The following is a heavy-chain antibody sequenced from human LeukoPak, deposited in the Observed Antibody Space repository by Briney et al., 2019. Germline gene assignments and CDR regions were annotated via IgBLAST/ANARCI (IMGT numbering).Heavy chain of an antibody. CDR2: IYYSGST. Sequence: SETLSLTCTVSGGSISSSSYYWGWIRQPPGKGLEWIGSIYYSGSTYYNPSLKSRVTISVDTSKNQFSLKLSSVTAADTAVYYCATEGPYGSGSYYPTTTPDYWGQGTLVTVSS. D-gene: IGHD3-10*01. J-gene: IGHJ4*02. V-gene: IGHV4-39*01. CDR1: GGSISSSSYY. CDR3: ATEGPYGSGSYYPTTTPDY.